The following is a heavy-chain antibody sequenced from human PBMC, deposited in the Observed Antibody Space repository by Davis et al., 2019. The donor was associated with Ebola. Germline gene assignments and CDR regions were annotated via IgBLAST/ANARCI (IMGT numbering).Heavy chain of an antibody. CDR1: GDSVSSNSAA. CDR3: ARAGSTLRYFPFDP. J-gene: IGHJ5*02. D-gene: IGHD3-9*01. V-gene: IGHV6-1*01. CDR2: TYYRSKWYN. Sequence: HSQTLSLTCAISGDSVSSNSAAWNWIRQSPSSGLEWLGRTYYRSKWYNDYAVSVKSRITINPDTSKNQISLKLSSVTAADTAVYDCARAGSTLRYFPFDPWGQGTLVTVSS.